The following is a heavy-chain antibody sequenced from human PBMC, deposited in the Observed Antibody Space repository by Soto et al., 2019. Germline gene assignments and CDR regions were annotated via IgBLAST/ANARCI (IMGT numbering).Heavy chain of an antibody. V-gene: IGHV4-59*01. Sequence: SETLSLTCTVSGGSISSYYWSWIRQPPGKGLEWIGYIYYSGSTNYNPSLKSRVTISVDTSKNQFSLKLSSVTAADTAVYYCARWYYDILTGYWNNWFDPWGQGTLVTVSS. CDR3: ARWYYDILTGYWNNWFDP. J-gene: IGHJ5*02. CDR1: GGSISSYY. D-gene: IGHD3-9*01. CDR2: IYYSGST.